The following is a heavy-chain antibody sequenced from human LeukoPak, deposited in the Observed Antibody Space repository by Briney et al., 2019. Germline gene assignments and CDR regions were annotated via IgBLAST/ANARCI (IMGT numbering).Heavy chain of an antibody. J-gene: IGHJ4*02. V-gene: IGHV1-8*01. CDR2: MSPNSGNT. D-gene: IGHD7-27*01. Sequence: ASVKVSCKASGYTFTSYDFNWVRQAPGQGLEWMGWMSPNSGNTGYAQKFQGRVTMTRNTSMSTAYMELSSLRSEDTAVYYCARGPPNWGYDYWGQGTLVTVSS. CDR1: GYTFTSYD. CDR3: ARGPPNWGYDY.